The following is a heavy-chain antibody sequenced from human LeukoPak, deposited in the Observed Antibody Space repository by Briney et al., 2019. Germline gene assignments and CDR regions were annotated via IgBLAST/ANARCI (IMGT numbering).Heavy chain of an antibody. CDR1: GFIFNKAW. CDR3: TPVMVEDRGF. CDR2: IKSKNDGETT. V-gene: IGHV3-15*01. J-gene: IGHJ4*02. Sequence: GGSVRLSCAASGFIFNKAWMNWVRQAPGKGPEWVGRIKSKNDGETTDYGAPVKGRFTISRDDSKNTLYLQMNSLKTDDTAIYYCTPVMVEDRGFWGQGTLVTVSS. D-gene: IGHD2-15*01.